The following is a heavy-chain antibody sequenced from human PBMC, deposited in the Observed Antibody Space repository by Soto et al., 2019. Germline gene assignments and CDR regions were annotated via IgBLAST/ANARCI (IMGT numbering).Heavy chain of an antibody. CDR1: GGSISSGGYY. J-gene: IGHJ4*02. CDR3: ARDLGYYYGSGSYYNLGPYFDY. Sequence: PSETLSLTCTVSGGSISSGGYYWSWIRQHPGKGLEWIGYIYYSGSTYYNPSLKSRVTISVDTSKNQFSLKLSSVTAADTAVYYCARDLGYYYGSGSYYNLGPYFDYWGQGTLVTVSS. CDR2: IYYSGST. V-gene: IGHV4-31*03. D-gene: IGHD3-10*01.